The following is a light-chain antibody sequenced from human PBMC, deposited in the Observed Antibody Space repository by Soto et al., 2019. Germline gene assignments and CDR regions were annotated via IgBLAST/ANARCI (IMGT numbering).Light chain of an antibody. CDR3: QQRSNWPPVIT. Sequence: IVLTPSPAPPSFSPCEIAPPSFRCVQSVSSYLAWYQQKPGQAPRLLIYDASNRATGIPARFSGSGSGTDFTLTISSLEPEDFAVYYCQQRSNWPPVITFGQGTRLEIK. CDR1: QSVSSY. J-gene: IGKJ5*01. CDR2: DAS. V-gene: IGKV3-11*01.